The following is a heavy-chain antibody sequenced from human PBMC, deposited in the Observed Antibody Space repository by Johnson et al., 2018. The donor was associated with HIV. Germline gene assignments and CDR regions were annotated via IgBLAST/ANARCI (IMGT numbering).Heavy chain of an antibody. D-gene: IGHD3-22*01. CDR1: GFTFSSYW. CDR3: ASSYYYDSSGYSGAFDI. V-gene: IGHV3-7*03. J-gene: IGHJ3*02. Sequence: VQLVESGGGLVQPGGSLRLSCAASGFTFSSYWMSWVRQAPGKGLEWVANIKQDGSEKYYVDSVKGRFPISRDNAKNSLYLQMSSLRAEDTAVYYCASSYYYDSSGYSGAFDIWGQGTMVTVSS. CDR2: IKQDGSEK.